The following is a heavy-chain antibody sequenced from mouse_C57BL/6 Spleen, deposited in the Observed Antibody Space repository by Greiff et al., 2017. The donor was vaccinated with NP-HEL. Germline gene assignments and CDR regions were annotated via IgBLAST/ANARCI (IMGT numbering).Heavy chain of an antibody. Sequence: EVHLVESGGGLVKPGGSLKLSCAASGFTFSSYAMSWVRQTPEKRLEWVATISDGGSYTYYPDNVKGRFTISRDNAKNNLYLQLSHLKSEDTAMYYCARDMVRRRGPCAYWRQGTLVTVPA. CDR2: ISDGGSYT. CDR3: ARDMVRRRGPCAY. CDR1: GFTFSSYA. V-gene: IGHV5-4*01. D-gene: IGHD2-2*01. J-gene: IGHJ3*01.